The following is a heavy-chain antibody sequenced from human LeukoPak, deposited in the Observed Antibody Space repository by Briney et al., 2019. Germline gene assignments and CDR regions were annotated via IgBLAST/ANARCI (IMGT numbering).Heavy chain of an antibody. D-gene: IGHD1-26*01. J-gene: IGHJ4*02. CDR3: ANAVGATYFDY. V-gene: IGHV3-23*01. CDR2: ISGSGGST. Sequence: GGSLRLSCAASGFTFSIDAMSWVRQAPGKGLEWVSAISGSGGSTYYADSVKGRFTISRDNSKNTLYLQMNSLRAEDMAVYYCANAVGATYFDYWGQGTLVTVSS. CDR1: GFTFSIDA.